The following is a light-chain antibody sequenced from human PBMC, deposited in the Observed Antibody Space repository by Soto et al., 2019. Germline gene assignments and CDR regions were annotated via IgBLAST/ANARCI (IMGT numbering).Light chain of an antibody. CDR1: SSNIGSNY. V-gene: IGLV1-47*01. CDR3: AAWDDSLSGHGV. Sequence: LTTPPSTSGTPGQRVTISCSESSSNIGSNYVYWYQQLPGTAPKLLIYRNKQRPSGVPDRFPVPKAGTSAARATRGRPFQDEGDYYCAAWDDSLSGHGVFGTGTKVTVL. CDR2: RNK. J-gene: IGLJ1*01.